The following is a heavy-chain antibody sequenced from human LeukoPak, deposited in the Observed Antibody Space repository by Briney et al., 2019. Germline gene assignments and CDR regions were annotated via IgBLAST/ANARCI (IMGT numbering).Heavy chain of an antibody. J-gene: IGHJ6*03. CDR1: GFIFGSFA. CDR3: SRGPVLGAAAGKYYYMDV. V-gene: IGHV3-49*04. Sequence: GGSLRLSCSPSGFIFGSFAMGWVRQAPGKGLEWVGFIRSKAYGGTTEYDASVKGRFTIARDDSKSIAYLQMNSLKTEDTGMYYCSRGPVLGAAAGKYYYMDVWGKGTTVTISS. CDR2: IRSKAYGGTT. D-gene: IGHD6-13*01.